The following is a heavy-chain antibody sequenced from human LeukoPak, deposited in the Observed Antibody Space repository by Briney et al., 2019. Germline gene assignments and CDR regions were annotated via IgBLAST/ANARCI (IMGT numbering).Heavy chain of an antibody. D-gene: IGHD2-15*01. CDR1: GFTFSSYG. Sequence: GGSLRLSCATSGFTFSSYGIHWVRQAPGKGLEWVTFIYYDGSQKYYADSVKGRFIISKDNSKNTLYLQMNSLRPEDTAVYYCVKDIAGGRSGGTDDAFDIWGQGTMVTVSS. J-gene: IGHJ3*02. V-gene: IGHV3-30*02. CDR3: VKDIAGGRSGGTDDAFDI. CDR2: IYYDGSQK.